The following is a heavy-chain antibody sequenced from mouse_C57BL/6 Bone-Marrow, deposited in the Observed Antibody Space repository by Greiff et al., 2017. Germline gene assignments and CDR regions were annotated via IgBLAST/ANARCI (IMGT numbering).Heavy chain of an antibody. CDR1: GYTFTSYW. CDR2: INPSNGGT. J-gene: IGHJ4*01. D-gene: IGHD2-1*01. CDR3: AGGNHFFYAMDY. V-gene: IGHV1-53*01. Sequence: QVQLQQPGAELVRPGASVKLSCKASGYTFTSYWMHWVKQRPGQGLEWIGNINPSNGGTNYNEKFKSKATLTVDKSSSTAYMQLSSLTSEDSAVYYCAGGNHFFYAMDYWGQGTSVTVSS.